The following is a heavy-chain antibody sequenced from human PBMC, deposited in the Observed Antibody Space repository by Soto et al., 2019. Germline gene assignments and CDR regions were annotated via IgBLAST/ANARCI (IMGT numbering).Heavy chain of an antibody. Sequence: SETLSLTCTVSGGSISSGGYYWSCIRQHPGKGLEWIGYIYYSGSTYYNPSLKSRVTISVDTSVNQFSLKLSSVTAADTAVYYCARVGCSSTSCYHFDPWGQGTLVTVSS. J-gene: IGHJ5*02. V-gene: IGHV4-31*03. D-gene: IGHD2-2*01. CDR1: GGSISSGGYY. CDR3: ARVGCSSTSCYHFDP. CDR2: IYYSGST.